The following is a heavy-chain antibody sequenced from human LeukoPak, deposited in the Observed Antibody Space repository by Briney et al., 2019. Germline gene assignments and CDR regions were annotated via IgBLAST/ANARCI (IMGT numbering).Heavy chain of an antibody. D-gene: IGHD3-10*01. J-gene: IGHJ4*02. CDR2: ISYDGSNK. CDR1: GFTFSSYG. V-gene: IGHV3-30*03. Sequence: GGSLRLSCAASGFTFSSYGMHWVRQAPGKGLEWVAVISYDGSNKYYADSVKGRFTISRDNSKNTLYLQMNSLRAEDTAVYYCARSPNRVRACDYWGQGTLVTVSS. CDR3: ARSPNRVRACDY.